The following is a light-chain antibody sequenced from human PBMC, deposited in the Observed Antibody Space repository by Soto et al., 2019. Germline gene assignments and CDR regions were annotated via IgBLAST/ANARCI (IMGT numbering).Light chain of an antibody. CDR2: DAS. CDR3: QPRA. V-gene: IGKV3-11*01. CDR1: QSVSSY. Sequence: EIVLTQSPATLSWSPGERVARHCRDSQSVSSYLASYQPQPGQAYRLFIYDASNPATGIPARFSGSGSGTDFTLTISSLEPEDFAVYYCQPRAFGQGTKVDIK. J-gene: IGKJ1*01.